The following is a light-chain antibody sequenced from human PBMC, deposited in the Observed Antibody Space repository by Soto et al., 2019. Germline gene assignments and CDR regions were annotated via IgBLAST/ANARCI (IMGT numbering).Light chain of an antibody. V-gene: IGLV2-11*01. Sequence: QSALTQPRSVSESPEQSVTISCTGTSNDVGGFNYVSWYQQHPGKAPKLVIYDVTRRPSGVPDRFSGPKSGNTASLTISGLQAEDEADYYCCSYAGSNTWVFGGGTKLTVL. J-gene: IGLJ3*02. CDR1: SNDVGGFNY. CDR3: CSYAGSNTWV. CDR2: DVT.